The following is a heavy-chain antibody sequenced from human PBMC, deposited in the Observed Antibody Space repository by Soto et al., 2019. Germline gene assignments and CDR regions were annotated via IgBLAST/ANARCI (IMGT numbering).Heavy chain of an antibody. Sequence: ETLSLTCTVSGGSISSYYWSWIRQPAGKGLEWIGRIYTSGSTNYNPSLKSRVTISEDTSKSQFSLKVNSMTAADTAVYYCARYRREAVAGYTLDNWGQGILVTVSS. D-gene: IGHD6-13*01. CDR1: GGSISSYY. V-gene: IGHV4-4*07. J-gene: IGHJ4*02. CDR2: IYTSGST. CDR3: ARYRREAVAGYTLDN.